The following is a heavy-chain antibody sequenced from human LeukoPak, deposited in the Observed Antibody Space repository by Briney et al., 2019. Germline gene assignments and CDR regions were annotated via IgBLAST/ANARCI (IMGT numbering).Heavy chain of an antibody. D-gene: IGHD6-13*01. V-gene: IGHV1-2*06. Sequence: ASVKVSCKASGYTFTGYYMHWVRQAPGQGLEWMGRINPNSGGTNYAQKFQGRVTMTRDTSISTAYMELSRLRSDDTAVYYCARGRGIAAAGPNYYYYGMDVWGQETTVTVSS. CDR3: ARGRGIAAAGPNYYYYGMDV. J-gene: IGHJ6*02. CDR1: GYTFTGYY. CDR2: INPNSGGT.